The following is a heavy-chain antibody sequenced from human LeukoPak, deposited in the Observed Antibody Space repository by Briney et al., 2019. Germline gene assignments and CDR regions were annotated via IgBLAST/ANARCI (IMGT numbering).Heavy chain of an antibody. CDR1: GFSFSGHW. D-gene: IGHD6-6*01. CDR3: ARGPNSNWSGLDF. J-gene: IGHJ4*02. CDR2: ISPTGSTT. V-gene: IGHV3-74*01. Sequence: GGSLRLSCTASGFSFSGHWMHWARQLPGKGLVWVSRISPTGSTTVYADSVKGRFTVSRDNAKNTLYLQVNNLRAEDTAVYYCARGPNSNWSGLDFWGQGTLLTVSS.